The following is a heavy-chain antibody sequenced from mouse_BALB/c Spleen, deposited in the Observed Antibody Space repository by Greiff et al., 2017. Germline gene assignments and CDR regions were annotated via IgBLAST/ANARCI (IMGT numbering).Heavy chain of an antibody. Sequence: EVQLVESGGGLVKPGGSLKLSCAASGFAFSSYDMSWVRQTPEKRLEWVEYISSGGGSTYYPDTVKGRFTISRDNAKNTLYLQMSSLKAEDTAMYYCARQEWDGFAYWGQGTLVTVSA. V-gene: IGHV5-12-1*01. J-gene: IGHJ3*01. D-gene: IGHD4-1*01. CDR2: ISSGGGST. CDR3: ARQEWDGFAY. CDR1: GFAFSSYD.